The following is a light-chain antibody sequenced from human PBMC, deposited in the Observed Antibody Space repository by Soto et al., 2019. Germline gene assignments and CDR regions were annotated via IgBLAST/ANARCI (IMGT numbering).Light chain of an antibody. Sequence: QSVLTQPASVSGSPGQSITISCTGTSSDVGGYNYVSWYQQHPGKAPKLMIYDVSNRPSGVYNRFSGSKSGNTASLTISGLQAEDDADYYCSAYTSSSILDVVFGGGTKLTVL. CDR2: DVS. CDR1: SSDVGGYNY. J-gene: IGLJ2*01. V-gene: IGLV2-14*01. CDR3: SAYTSSSILDVV.